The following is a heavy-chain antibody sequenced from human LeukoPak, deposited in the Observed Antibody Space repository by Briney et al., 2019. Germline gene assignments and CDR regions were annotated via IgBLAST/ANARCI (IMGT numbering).Heavy chain of an antibody. D-gene: IGHD3-22*01. Sequence: GGSLRLSCEASGFSVSSYSMNWVRQAPGKGLEWVSSISSSSSYIYYADSVKGRFTISRDNAKNSLYLQMNSLRAEDTAVYYCAREAGGYYGSSGPFDYWGQGTLVTVSS. CDR3: AREAGGYYGSSGPFDY. CDR1: GFSVSSYS. CDR2: ISSSSSYI. J-gene: IGHJ4*02. V-gene: IGHV3-21*01.